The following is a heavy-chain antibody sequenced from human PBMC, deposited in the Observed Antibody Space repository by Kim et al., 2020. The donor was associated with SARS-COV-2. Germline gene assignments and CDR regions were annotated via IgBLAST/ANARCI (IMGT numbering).Heavy chain of an antibody. CDR3: ARDHDSSSWYVVNYYYYGMDV. V-gene: IGHV3-33*01. J-gene: IGHJ6*02. Sequence: GGSLRLSCAASGFTFSSYGMHWVRQAPGKGLEWVAVIWYDGSNKYYADSVKGRFTISRDNSKNTLYLQMNSLRAEDTAVYYCARDHDSSSWYVVNYYYYGMDVWGQGTTVTVSS. CDR1: GFTFSSYG. CDR2: IWYDGSNK. D-gene: IGHD6-13*01.